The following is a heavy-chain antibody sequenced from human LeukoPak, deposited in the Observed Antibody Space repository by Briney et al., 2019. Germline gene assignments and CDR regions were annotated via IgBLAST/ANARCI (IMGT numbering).Heavy chain of an antibody. J-gene: IGHJ4*02. D-gene: IGHD3-22*01. V-gene: IGHV4-34*01. Sequence: SETLSLTCAVYGGSFSGYYWSWIRQPPGKGLEWIGEINHSGSTNYNPSLKSRVTISVDTSKNQFSLKLSSVTAADRALYYCARQTTSGYLDYWGQGTLVTV. CDR1: GGSFSGYY. CDR2: INHSGST. CDR3: ARQTTSGYLDY.